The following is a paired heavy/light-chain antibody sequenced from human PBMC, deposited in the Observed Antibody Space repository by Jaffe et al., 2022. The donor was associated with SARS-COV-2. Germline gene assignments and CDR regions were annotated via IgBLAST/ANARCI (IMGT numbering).Heavy chain of an antibody. Sequence: QVQLQQSGPGLVKPSQTLSLTCAISGDSVSSNSATWNWIRQSPSRGLEWLGRTYYRSEWYNDYAVSVKSRITINPDTSKNQFSLQLNSVTPEDTAVYYCARDRRDYDSSGSKYYGMDVWGQGTTVTVSS. J-gene: IGHJ6*02. CDR2: TYYRSEWYN. CDR1: GDSVSSNSAT. D-gene: IGHD3-22*01. V-gene: IGHV6-1*01. CDR3: ARDRRDYDSSGSKYYGMDV.
Light chain of an antibody. J-gene: IGKJ1*01. CDR1: QSLLHSNGYNY. CDR3: MQAAQTPRT. CDR2: LGS. V-gene: IGKV2-28*01. Sequence: DIVMIQSPLSLPVTPGEPASISCRSSQSLLHSNGYNYLDWYLQKPGQSPHLLIYLGSNRASGVPDRFSGSGSGTDFTLKISRVEAEDVGVYYCMQAAQTPRTFGQGTKVEIK.